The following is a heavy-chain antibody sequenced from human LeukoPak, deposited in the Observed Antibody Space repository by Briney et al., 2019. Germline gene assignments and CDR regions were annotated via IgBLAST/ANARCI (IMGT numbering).Heavy chain of an antibody. Sequence: GGSLRLSCAVSGITVSNYGMSWVRQAPGKGLEWVAGISGGGGGTNYADSVKGRFTISRDNSKNTLYLQMNNLRAEDTAVYFCAKRGVVIRVILVGFHKEAYYFDSWGQGALVTVSS. J-gene: IGHJ4*02. V-gene: IGHV3-23*01. CDR2: ISGGGGGT. CDR3: AKRGVVIRVILVGFHKEAYYFDS. D-gene: IGHD3-22*01. CDR1: GITVSNYG.